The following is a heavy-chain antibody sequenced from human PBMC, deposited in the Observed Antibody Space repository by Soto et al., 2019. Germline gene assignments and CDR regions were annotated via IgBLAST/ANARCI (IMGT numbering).Heavy chain of an antibody. D-gene: IGHD3-3*01. J-gene: IGHJ4*02. CDR3: ARVLGTYYDFWSGYYTGPFDY. V-gene: IGHV4-34*01. CDR2: INHSGST. Sequence: PSETLSLTCAVYGGSFGGCYWSWIRQPPGKGLEWIGEINHSGSTNYNPSLKSRVTISVDTSKNQFSLKLSSVTAADTAVYYCARVLGTYYDFWSGYYTGPFDYWGQGTLVTVSS. CDR1: GGSFGGCY.